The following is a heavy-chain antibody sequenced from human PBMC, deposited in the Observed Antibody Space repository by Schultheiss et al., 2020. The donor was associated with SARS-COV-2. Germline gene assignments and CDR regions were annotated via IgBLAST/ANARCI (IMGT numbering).Heavy chain of an antibody. CDR3: AKAGGYYYYYGMDV. D-gene: IGHD3-10*01. Sequence: GGSLRLSCAASGFTFSSYGMHWVRQAPGKGLEWVAVISYDGSNKYYADSVKGRFTISRDNSKNTLYLQMNSLRAEDTAVYYCAKAGGYYYYYGMDVWGQGTTVTV. CDR1: GFTFSSYG. V-gene: IGHV3-30*18. J-gene: IGHJ6*02. CDR2: ISYDGSNK.